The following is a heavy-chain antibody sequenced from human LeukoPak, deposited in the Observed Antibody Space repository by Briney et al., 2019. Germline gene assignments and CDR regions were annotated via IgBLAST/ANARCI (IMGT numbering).Heavy chain of an antibody. Sequence: PGGSLRLSCAASGFTFSSYGMHWVRQAPGKGLEWVAVIWYDGSNKYYADSVKGRFTISRDNSKNTLYLQMNSLRAEDTAVYYCAKAPLWGSGGSRDLYDFDYWGQGTLVTVSS. D-gene: IGHD2-15*01. CDR1: GFTFSSYG. V-gene: IGHV3-33*06. J-gene: IGHJ4*02. CDR3: AKAPLWGSGGSRDLYDFDY. CDR2: IWYDGSNK.